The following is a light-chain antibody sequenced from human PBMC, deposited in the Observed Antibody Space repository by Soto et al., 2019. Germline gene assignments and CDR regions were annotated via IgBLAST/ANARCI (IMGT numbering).Light chain of an antibody. CDR1: QSISSY. CDR2: AAS. CDR3: QQTNSFPRT. J-gene: IGKJ1*01. Sequence: DIQMTQSPSSLSASVGDRVTITCRASQSISSYLNWYQHKPVKAPKLLIYAASSLHTGVPSRFSGSRSGTDFALTISSLQRDDFATYYCQQTNSFPRTFGQGTKVEMK. V-gene: IGKV1-39*01.